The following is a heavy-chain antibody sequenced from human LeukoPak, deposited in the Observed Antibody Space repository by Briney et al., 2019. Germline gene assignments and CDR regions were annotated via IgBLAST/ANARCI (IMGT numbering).Heavy chain of an antibody. J-gene: IGHJ6*03. CDR1: GYTFTSYG. CDR2: ISAYNGNT. D-gene: IGHD3-10*01. Sequence: ASVKVSCKASGYTFTSYGISWVRQAPGQGLEWMGWISAYNGNTNYAQKLQGRVTMTTDTSTSTAYMELRSLRSDDTAVYYCARTVEGLTMVRGVADYYYYMDVWGKGTTVTISS. V-gene: IGHV1-18*01. CDR3: ARTVEGLTMVRGVADYYYYMDV.